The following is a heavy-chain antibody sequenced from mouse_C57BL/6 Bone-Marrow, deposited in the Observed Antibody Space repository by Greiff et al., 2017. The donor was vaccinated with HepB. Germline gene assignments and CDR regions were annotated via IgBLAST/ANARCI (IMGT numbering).Heavy chain of an antibody. CDR3: ARSGIVTPLFDY. D-gene: IGHD2-5*01. V-gene: IGHV1-69*01. CDR1: GYTFTSYW. CDR2: IDPSDSYT. Sequence: QVQLQQPGAELVMPGASVKLSCKASGYTFTSYWMHWVKQRPGQGLEWIGEIDPSDSYTNYTQKFQGKSTLTVDKSSSTAYMQLSSLTSEDSAVYYCARSGIVTPLFDYWGQGTTLTVSS. J-gene: IGHJ2*01.